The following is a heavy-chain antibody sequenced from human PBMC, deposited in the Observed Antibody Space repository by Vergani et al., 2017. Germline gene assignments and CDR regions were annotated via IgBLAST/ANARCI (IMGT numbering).Heavy chain of an antibody. Sequence: QVQLVQSEAEVKKPGASVKVSCKASGYTFTSYGISWVRPAPGQGLEWMGWISAYNGNTNNAQKPQGRVTMTTNTTTSTAYMELSRLRSEDTAVYYCARDPDIVVVPAAPYYYYYYGMDVWNQGTTVTVSS. J-gene: IGHJ6*02. CDR1: GYTFTSYG. D-gene: IGHD2-2*01. V-gene: IGHV1-18*04. CDR3: ARDPDIVVVPAAPYYYYYYGMDV. CDR2: ISAYNGNT.